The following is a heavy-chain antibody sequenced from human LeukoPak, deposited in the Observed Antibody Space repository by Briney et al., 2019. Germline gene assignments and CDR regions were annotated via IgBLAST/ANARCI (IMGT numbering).Heavy chain of an antibody. D-gene: IGHD4-17*01. CDR1: GYTFTGYY. Sequence: ASVKVSCKASGYTFTGYYMHWVRQAPGQGLEWMGWINPNSGGTNYAQKFQGRVTMTRDTSISTAYMELSRLRSDDTAVYYCARGSLDYGDYTTIDYWGQGTLVAVSS. J-gene: IGHJ4*02. CDR2: INPNSGGT. CDR3: ARGSLDYGDYTTIDY. V-gene: IGHV1-2*02.